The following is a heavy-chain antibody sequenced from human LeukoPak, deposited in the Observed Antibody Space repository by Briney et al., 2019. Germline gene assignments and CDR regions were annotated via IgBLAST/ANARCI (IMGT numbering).Heavy chain of an antibody. CDR2: ISSSGSTT. V-gene: IGHV3-48*03. CDR3: AKGLGGFDQ. CDR1: GFTFSSYE. D-gene: IGHD1-26*01. J-gene: IGHJ4*02. Sequence: PGGSLRLSCAASGFTFSSYEMNWVRQAPGKGLEWVSYISSSGSTTYYADSVKGRFTISRDNSKNTLYLQMHSLRVEDTAVYYCAKGLGGFDQWGQGTLVTVSS.